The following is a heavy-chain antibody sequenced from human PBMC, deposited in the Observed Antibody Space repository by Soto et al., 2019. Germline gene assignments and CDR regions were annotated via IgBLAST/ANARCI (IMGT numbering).Heavy chain of an antibody. J-gene: IGHJ4*02. CDR1: GFSLSTSGVG. CDR3: AHKGYGDYPLDY. Sequence: QITLKESGPTLVKPTQTLTLTCTFSGFSLSTSGVGVDWIRQSPGTAMEWLAVIYWDGYKHYSPSLKSRLTITEDTSKNQVVLTMTNMDPVDTATYYCAHKGYGDYPLDYWGQGTLVTVSS. V-gene: IGHV2-5*02. CDR2: IYWDGYK. D-gene: IGHD4-17*01.